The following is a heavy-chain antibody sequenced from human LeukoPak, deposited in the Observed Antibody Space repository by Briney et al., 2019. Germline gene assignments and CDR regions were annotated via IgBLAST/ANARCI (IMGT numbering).Heavy chain of an antibody. Sequence: ALRLSCAASRFTFSDHYMEWVRQAPGKGVDWVARIRNRAKSYTTQYAPSVKDSTTIPRDDSQNSVYLQMNSLKPEDTAVYSCPRVGCYYDTRGFSSDAFDIRGVRAIVTLSS. CDR1: RFTFSDHY. CDR2: IRNRAKSYTT. J-gene: IGHJ3*02. V-gene: IGHV3-72*01. D-gene: IGHD3-22*01. CDR3: PRVGCYYDTRGFSSDAFDI.